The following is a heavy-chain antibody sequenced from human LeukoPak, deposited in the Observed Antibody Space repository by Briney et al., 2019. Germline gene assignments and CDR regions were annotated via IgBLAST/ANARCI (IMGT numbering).Heavy chain of an antibody. J-gene: IGHJ3*02. CDR1: GGSISSYY. V-gene: IGHV4-59*01. CDR2: IYYSGST. D-gene: IGHD4-23*01. Sequence: SETLSLTCTDSGGSISSYYWSWIRQPPGKGLEWIGYIYYSGSTNYNPSLKSRVTISVDTSKNQFSLKLSSVTAADTAVYYCARELDYGGNSGAFDIWGQGTMVTVSS. CDR3: ARELDYGGNSGAFDI.